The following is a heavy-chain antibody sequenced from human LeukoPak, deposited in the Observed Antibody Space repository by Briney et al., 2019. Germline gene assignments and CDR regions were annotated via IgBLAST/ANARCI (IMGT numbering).Heavy chain of an antibody. V-gene: IGHV3-21*01. J-gene: IGHJ5*02. Sequence: PGGSLRLSCAASGFTFSSYSMNWVRQAPGKGLEWVSSISSSSSYIYYADSVKGRFTISRDNAKNSLYLQMNSLRAEDTAVYYRARGGGMVRGAPNWFDPWGQGTLVTVSS. CDR2: ISSSSSYI. D-gene: IGHD3-10*01. CDR3: ARGGGMVRGAPNWFDP. CDR1: GFTFSSYS.